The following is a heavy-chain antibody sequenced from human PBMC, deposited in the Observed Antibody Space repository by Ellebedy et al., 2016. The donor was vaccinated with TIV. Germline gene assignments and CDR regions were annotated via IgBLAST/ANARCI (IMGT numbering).Heavy chain of an antibody. Sequence: PGGSLRLSCIVSEFTFSNYGMSWVRQSPGKGLEWVSAIRASGDTTYYAESVKGRFTISRDNSKNTLYLQMDSLRAEDTAIYFCARDPVGVGPAFDVWGQGTMVTVSS. D-gene: IGHD4-23*01. CDR2: IRASGDTT. J-gene: IGHJ3*01. V-gene: IGHV3-23*01. CDR1: EFTFSNYG. CDR3: ARDPVGVGPAFDV.